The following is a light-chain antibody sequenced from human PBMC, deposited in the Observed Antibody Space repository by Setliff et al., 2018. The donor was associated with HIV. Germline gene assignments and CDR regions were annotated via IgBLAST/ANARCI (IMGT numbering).Light chain of an antibody. CDR1: SSNIGAGYD. Sequence: QSVLTQPPSVSGAPGQRVTISCTGSSSNIGAGYDVHWYRQLPGTAPELLIYGYTNRASGVPDRFSGSKSGTSASLAITGLQAEDEADYYCQSYDSSLSGCYVFGTGTKVTVL. CDR3: QSYDSSLSGCYV. CDR2: GYT. V-gene: IGLV1-40*01. J-gene: IGLJ1*01.